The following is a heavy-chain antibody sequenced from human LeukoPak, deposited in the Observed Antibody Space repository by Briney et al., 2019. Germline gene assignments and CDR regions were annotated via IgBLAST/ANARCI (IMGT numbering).Heavy chain of an antibody. V-gene: IGHV3-30*18. D-gene: IGHD2-21*01. Sequence: GGSLRLSCAASGFTFSSYGMHWVRQAPGKGLEWVAVISYDGSNKYYADSVKGRFTISRDNSKNTLYLQMNSLRAEDTAVYYCAKAYGLWWYESSPTHDDYWGQGTLVTVSS. J-gene: IGHJ4*02. CDR3: AKAYGLWWYESSPTHDDY. CDR2: ISYDGSNK. CDR1: GFTFSSYG.